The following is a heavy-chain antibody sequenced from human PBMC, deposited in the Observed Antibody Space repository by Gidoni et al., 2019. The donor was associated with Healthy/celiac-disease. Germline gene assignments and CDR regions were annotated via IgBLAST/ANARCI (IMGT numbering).Heavy chain of an antibody. CDR3: TRNQLLSLDAFDI. CDR2: IRSKAYGGTT. V-gene: IGHV3-49*05. D-gene: IGHD2-2*01. J-gene: IGHJ3*02. Sequence: EVQLVEAGGGLVKPGRSMRRPCTATGFTSGEYAMSWFRQAPGKGLEWVGFIRSKAYGGTTEYAASVNGRFTISRYASKCLAYLQINSLKTEDTAVYYCTRNQLLSLDAFDIWGQGTMVTVSS. CDR1: GFTSGEYA.